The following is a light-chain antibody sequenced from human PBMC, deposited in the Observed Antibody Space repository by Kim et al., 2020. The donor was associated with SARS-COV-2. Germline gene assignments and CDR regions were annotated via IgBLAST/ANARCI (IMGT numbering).Light chain of an antibody. J-gene: IGLJ3*02. CDR1: NGHYNYA. V-gene: IGLV4-69*01. CDR2: VNSDGSH. Sequence: SVKVTCTLSNGHYNYAIAWHQQQPGKGPRYLMKVNSDGSHSKGDGIPDRFSGSSSGAERYLTISSLQSDDEADYYCQTWGLGIRVFGGGTKVTVL. CDR3: QTWGLGIRV.